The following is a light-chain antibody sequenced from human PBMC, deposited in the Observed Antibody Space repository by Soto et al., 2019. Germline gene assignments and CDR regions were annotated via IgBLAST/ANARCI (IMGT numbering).Light chain of an antibody. J-gene: IGKJ5*01. Sequence: EIVLTQSPDTLSLSPGERATLSCRASESVTSSHLAWYQQKPGQAPRLLIYGASSRATGIPDRFSGSGCGTDLPLTIGRLEPEDLAVYSCPHYGSSRNTFGQGTRREIK. V-gene: IGKV3-20*01. CDR2: GAS. CDR1: ESVTSSH. CDR3: PHYGSSRNT.